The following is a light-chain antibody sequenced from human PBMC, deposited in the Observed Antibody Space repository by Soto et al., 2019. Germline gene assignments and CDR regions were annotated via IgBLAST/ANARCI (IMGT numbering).Light chain of an antibody. CDR3: QSYDSSLSGHVV. J-gene: IGLJ2*01. V-gene: IGLV1-40*01. CDR2: GDT. Sequence: QSVLTQPPSVSGAPGQRVTISCTGSSSDIGGGYDVHWYQHLPGSVPKLLIYGDTNRPSGVPDRFSGSKSGTSASLAITWLQAEDEADYYCQSYDSSLSGHVVFGGGTKLTVL. CDR1: SSDIGGGYD.